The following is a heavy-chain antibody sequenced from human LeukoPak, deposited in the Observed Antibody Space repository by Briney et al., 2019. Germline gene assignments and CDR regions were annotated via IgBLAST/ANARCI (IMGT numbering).Heavy chain of an antibody. Sequence: GASVKVSCKASGYTFTSYGISWVRQAPGQGLEWMGWISAYNGNTNYAQKLQGRVTMTRDTSTSTVYMELSSLRSEDTAVYYCARDGTVWSGYRGSFFDYWGQGTLVTVSS. D-gene: IGHD3-3*01. CDR1: GYTFTSYG. CDR2: ISAYNGNT. CDR3: ARDGTVWSGYRGSFFDY. J-gene: IGHJ4*02. V-gene: IGHV1-18*01.